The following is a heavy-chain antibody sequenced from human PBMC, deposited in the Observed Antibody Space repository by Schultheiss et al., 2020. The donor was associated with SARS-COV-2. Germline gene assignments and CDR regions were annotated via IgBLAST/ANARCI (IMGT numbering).Heavy chain of an antibody. J-gene: IGHJ6*02. V-gene: IGHV3-30*03. CDR1: GFTFSSYG. D-gene: IGHD4-17*01. Sequence: GGSLRLSCAASGFTFSSYGMHWVRQAPGKGLEWVAVISDDGSKKYYADSVKGRFTISRDNSKNSLYLQMNSLRAEDTAVYYCARDPYDYGDYSYGMDVWGQGTTVTVSS. CDR3: ARDPYDYGDYSYGMDV. CDR2: ISDDGSKK.